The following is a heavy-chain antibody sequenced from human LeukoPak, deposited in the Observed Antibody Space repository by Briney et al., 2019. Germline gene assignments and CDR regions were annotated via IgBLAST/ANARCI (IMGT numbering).Heavy chain of an antibody. CDR2: LGISGDYA. CDR3: ARGGGGNSDFLTTYAGASLSFDY. V-gene: IGHV3-23*01. Sequence: PGGSLRLSGAASGFTFSSYAMHWVRQAPGKGLQWVSSLGISGDYAWYAGSVKGRFTISRDSSKNTLYLQMNRLGAEDTAVYYCARGGGGNSDFLTTYAGASLSFDYWGQGALVTVSS. D-gene: IGHD3-9*01. J-gene: IGHJ4*02. CDR1: GFTFSSYA.